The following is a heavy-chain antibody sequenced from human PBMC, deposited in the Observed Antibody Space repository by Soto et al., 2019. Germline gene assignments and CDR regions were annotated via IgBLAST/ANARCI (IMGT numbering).Heavy chain of an antibody. CDR3: SRGRFGYYGP. CDR2: IRNTPYGGTT. V-gene: IGHV3-49*04. J-gene: IGHJ5*02. D-gene: IGHD2-2*03. CDR1: GFRFSEHA. Sequence: GSLPLSCHFYGFRFSEHAMTWVRPAPGKGLEWVGFIRNTPYGGTTDYAASVRGRFTISRDDSERIAYLQMNSLKTEDSGVYYCSRGRFGYYGPWGPGTLVTVSS.